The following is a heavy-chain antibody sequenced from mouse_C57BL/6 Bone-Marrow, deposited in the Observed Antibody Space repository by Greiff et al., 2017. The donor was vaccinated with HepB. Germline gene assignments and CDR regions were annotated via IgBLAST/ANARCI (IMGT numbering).Heavy chain of an antibody. V-gene: IGHV1-76*01. D-gene: IGHD6-5*01. CDR3: ARAGAYDYYAMDY. CDR1: GYTFTDYY. Sequence: VQLQQSGAELVRPGASVKLSCKASGYTFTDYYINWVKQRPGQGLEWIASIYPGSGNTYYNEKFKGKATLTAEKSSSTAYMQLSSLTSEDSAVYFCARAGAYDYYAMDYWGQGTSVTVSS. J-gene: IGHJ4*01. CDR2: IYPGSGNT.